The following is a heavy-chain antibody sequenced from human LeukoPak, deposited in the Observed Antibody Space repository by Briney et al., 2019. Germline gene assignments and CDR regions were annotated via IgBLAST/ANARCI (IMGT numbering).Heavy chain of an antibody. V-gene: IGHV3-21*04. J-gene: IGHJ4*02. Sequence: GGSLRLACEASGFTFRTHSMNWVRQAPGKGLEWVSSITKSSTYVYYADSVKGRFTISRDNANNSLFLQTNNLGVDDTGVYYCARGSGVHVWGQGTLVLVSS. CDR1: GFTFRTHS. CDR2: ITKSSTYV. CDR3: ARGSGVHV. D-gene: IGHD3-10*01.